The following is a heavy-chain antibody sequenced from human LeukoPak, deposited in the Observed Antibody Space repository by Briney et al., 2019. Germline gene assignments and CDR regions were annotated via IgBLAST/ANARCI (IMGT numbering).Heavy chain of an antibody. CDR1: GYSFTSYW. V-gene: IGHV5-51*01. CDR2: IYPGDSDT. J-gene: IGHJ4*02. Sequence: RGESLKISCKGSGYSFTSYWISWVRQMPGKGLEWMGIIYPGDSDTRYSPSFQGQVTISADKSVSTAYLQWSSLKASDTAVYYCARRRGAYFDYWGQGTLVTVSS. CDR3: ARRRGAYFDY.